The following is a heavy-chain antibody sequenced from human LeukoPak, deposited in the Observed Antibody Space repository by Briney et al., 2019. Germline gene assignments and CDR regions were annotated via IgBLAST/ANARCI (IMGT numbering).Heavy chain of an antibody. Sequence: GASVTVSFKASGYTFSTYGISWVRQAPGQGLEWMGWISAYKGNTYYAQKLQGRVTMTTDTSTSTAYMELRSLRSDDTAIYYCARDLYYYGSGSYYDVFDVWGQGTMVTGSS. CDR2: ISAYKGNT. CDR3: ARDLYYYGSGSYYDVFDV. V-gene: IGHV1-18*01. CDR1: GYTFSTYG. D-gene: IGHD3-10*01. J-gene: IGHJ3*01.